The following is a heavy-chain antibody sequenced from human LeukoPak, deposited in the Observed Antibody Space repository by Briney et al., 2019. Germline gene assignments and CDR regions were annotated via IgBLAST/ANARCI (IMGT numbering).Heavy chain of an antibody. CDR2: INPKSGVT. CDR1: GYTFTGHY. CDR3: ARALRYDDSSGCYAY. J-gene: IGHJ4*01. D-gene: IGHD3-22*01. V-gene: IGHV1-2*02. Sequence: ASVKVSCKASGYTFTGHYMHWVRQGPGQGPEWMGWINPKSGVTNYAQTFQGRVTMTRDTSISIVYMELSRLTLDDTAVYYCARALRYDDSSGCYAYWGQGTLVTVSS.